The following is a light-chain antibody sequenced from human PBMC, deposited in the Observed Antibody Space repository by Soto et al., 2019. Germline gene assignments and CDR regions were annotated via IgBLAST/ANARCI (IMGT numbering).Light chain of an antibody. CDR2: GAS. J-gene: IGKJ1*01. V-gene: IGKV3-15*01. Sequence: VITQSPVTLFVSPGERATLSCRASQSINSNLAWYQQKPGQAPRLLIYGASTRATGFPARFSGSGSGTEFTLTISSLQSEDFAVYYCQQYDNWPRTFGQGTKVDI. CDR1: QSINSN. CDR3: QQYDNWPRT.